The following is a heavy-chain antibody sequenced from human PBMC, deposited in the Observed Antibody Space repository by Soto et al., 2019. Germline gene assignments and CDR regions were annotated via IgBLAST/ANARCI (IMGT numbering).Heavy chain of an antibody. V-gene: IGHV1-18*04. CDR2: ISAYNGNT. CDR3: ARDHQSQSCCGGYYGMDV. J-gene: IGHJ6*02. Sequence: ASVKVSCKASGYTFTSYGISWVRQAPGQGLEWMGWISAYNGNTNYAQKLQGRVTMTTDTSTSTAYMELRSLRPDDTAVYYCARDHQSQSCCGGYYGMDVWGQGTTVTVSS. D-gene: IGHD2-21*01. CDR1: GYTFTSYG.